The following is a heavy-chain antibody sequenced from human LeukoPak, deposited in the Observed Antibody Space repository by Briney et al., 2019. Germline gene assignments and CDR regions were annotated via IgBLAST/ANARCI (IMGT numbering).Heavy chain of an antibody. J-gene: IGHJ3*02. Sequence: ASVKVSCKASGYTFTTYNINWVRQAPGQGLEWMGWISGYNGNTNYAQKLQGRVTVTTDTSTSTAYMELRSLRSDDTAVYYCARGYGDYVVAFDIWGQGTMVTVSS. CDR2: ISGYNGNT. V-gene: IGHV1-18*01. D-gene: IGHD4-17*01. CDR3: ARGYGDYVVAFDI. CDR1: GYTFTTYN.